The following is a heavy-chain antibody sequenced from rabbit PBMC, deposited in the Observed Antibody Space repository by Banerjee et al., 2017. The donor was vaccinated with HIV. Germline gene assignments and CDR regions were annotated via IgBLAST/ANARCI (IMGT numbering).Heavy chain of an antibody. J-gene: IGHJ6*01. CDR1: GFTISSSYW. V-gene: IGHV1S45*01. Sequence: QQQLVESGGGLVQPEGSLALTCTASGFTISSSYWICWVRQAPGKGLEWIACIYAGSGGNTYYASWAKGRFTISKTSWTTVTLQMTSLTAADTATYFCARADAAGAGFDLWGQGTLVTVS. CDR3: ARADAAGAGFDL. CDR2: IYAGSGGNT. D-gene: IGHD3-1*01.